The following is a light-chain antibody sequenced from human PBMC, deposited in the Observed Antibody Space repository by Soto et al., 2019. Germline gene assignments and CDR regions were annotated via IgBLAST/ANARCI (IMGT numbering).Light chain of an antibody. J-gene: IGLJ1*01. Sequence: QSALTQPPSASGTSGQRVTISCSGSSSNIGSNYVYWYQQLPGTAPKLLIYRNNQRPSGVPDRFSGSKSGTSASLAISGLRSEDGADYYCAAWDDSLSGYVFGTGTKVTVL. CDR3: AAWDDSLSGYV. V-gene: IGLV1-47*01. CDR1: SSNIGSNY. CDR2: RNN.